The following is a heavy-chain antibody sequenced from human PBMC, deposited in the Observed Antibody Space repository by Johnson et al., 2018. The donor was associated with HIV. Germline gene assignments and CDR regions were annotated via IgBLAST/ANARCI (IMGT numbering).Heavy chain of an antibody. CDR2: IRSKAYGGTT. D-gene: IGHD3-22*01. CDR1: GFSFGDYT. V-gene: IGHV3-49*03. CDR3: VRDRGTVVIWSDAFDM. Sequence: VQLVESGGGLMQPGRSLRLSCVASGFSFGDYTLNWLRQPPGKGLEWVGFIRSKAYGGTTHFAASVKGRFIISRDDSKSIAYLQMNSLRAEDTAVYFCVRDRGTVVIWSDAFDMWGQGTMVTVSS. J-gene: IGHJ3*02.